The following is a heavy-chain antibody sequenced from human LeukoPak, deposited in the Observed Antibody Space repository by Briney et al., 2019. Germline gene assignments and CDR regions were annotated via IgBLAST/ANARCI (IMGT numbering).Heavy chain of an antibody. J-gene: IGHJ1*01. Sequence: PGGSLRLSCAASGFTFSSYGMHWVRQAPGKGLEWVAVIWYDGSSQFYADSVKGRFTISRDNSKNTLYLQMNRLRADATAVYCGARGDYGDYGTFGFHHWGQGTLVTVSS. CDR3: ARGDYGDYGTFGFHH. CDR2: IWYDGSSQ. CDR1: GFTFSSYG. D-gene: IGHD4-17*01. V-gene: IGHV3-33*01.